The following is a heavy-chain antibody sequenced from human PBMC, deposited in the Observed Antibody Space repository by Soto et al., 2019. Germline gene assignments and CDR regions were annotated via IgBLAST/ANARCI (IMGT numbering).Heavy chain of an antibody. J-gene: IGHJ4*02. CDR3: ARIGQKWLRQAFDY. Sequence: SETLSLTCTVSGGSISSYYWSWIRQPPGKGLEWIGYIYYSGSTNYNPSLKSRVTISVDTSKNQFSLKLSSVTAADTAVYYCARIGQKWLRQAFDYWGQGTLVTVSS. V-gene: IGHV4-59*01. CDR2: IYYSGST. CDR1: GGSISSYY. D-gene: IGHD5-12*01.